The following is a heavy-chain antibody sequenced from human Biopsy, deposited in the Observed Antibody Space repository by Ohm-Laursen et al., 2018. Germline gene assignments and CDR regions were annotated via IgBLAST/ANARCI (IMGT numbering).Heavy chain of an antibody. CDR2: MNPDSGGT. Sequence: ASAKVSCKASGHTLTGHYMHWVRQAPGQGPEWMGWMNPDSGGTKYAQKFQGRVTMTRDTPISKAYMELSSLRSDDTAVYYGAGDSGEGSGNYGGCFDPWGPGTLVTVSS. CDR3: AGDSGEGSGNYGGCFDP. CDR1: GHTLTGHY. V-gene: IGHV1-2*02. J-gene: IGHJ5*02. D-gene: IGHD3-10*01.